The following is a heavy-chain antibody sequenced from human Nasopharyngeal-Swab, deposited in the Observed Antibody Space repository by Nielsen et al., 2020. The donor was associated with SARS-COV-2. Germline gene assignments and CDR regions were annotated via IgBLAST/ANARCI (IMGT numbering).Heavy chain of an antibody. CDR2: IWYDGSKK. J-gene: IGHJ4*02. V-gene: IGHV3-33*01. Sequence: VRQAPGKGLEWVAVIWYDGSKKYYGDSGKGRFTISRDNSKNTLYLQMNSLKTEDTAVYYCTTDVNGGNRVLLWFGDVFDYWGQGTLVTVSS. CDR3: TTDVNGGNRVLLWFGDVFDY. D-gene: IGHD3-10*01.